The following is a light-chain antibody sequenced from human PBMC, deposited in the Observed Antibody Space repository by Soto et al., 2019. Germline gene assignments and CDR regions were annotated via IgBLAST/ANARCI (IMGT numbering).Light chain of an antibody. Sequence: IQMHQSHSTFSASVGDRVTLTYRASQSISSWLAWYQQKPGKAPKPLIYGTSNLESGVPSRFSGSGSGTDFTLTISSLQPEEFATYDCKKWDSYPITVGKGTRLEI. CDR2: GTS. V-gene: IGKV1-5*01. CDR1: QSISSW. J-gene: IGKJ5*01. CDR3: KKWDSYPIT.